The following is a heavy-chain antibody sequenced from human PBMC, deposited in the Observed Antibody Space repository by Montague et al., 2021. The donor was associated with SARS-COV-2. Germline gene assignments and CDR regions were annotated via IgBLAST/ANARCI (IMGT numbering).Heavy chain of an antibody. V-gene: IGHV2-70*11. J-gene: IGHJ4*02. Sequence: PALVKPTQTLTLPCSFSGFSLSTSGMYVSWIREPPGKALEWLARIDWDDDKYYRTYLKPRLTISKDTSKKQVVLTMTNMDPVDTATYYCARVTAGIVAYDYWGQGTPVTVSS. D-gene: IGHD5-12*01. CDR3: ARVTAGIVAYDY. CDR2: IDWDDDK. CDR1: GFSLSTSGMY.